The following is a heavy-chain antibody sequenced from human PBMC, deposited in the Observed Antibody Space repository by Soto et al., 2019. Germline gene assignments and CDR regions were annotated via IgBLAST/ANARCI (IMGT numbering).Heavy chain of an antibody. CDR2: IYHSGST. CDR1: GGSISSGGYS. Sequence: PSETLSLTCAVSGGSISSGGYSWSWIRQPPGKGLEWIGYIYHSGSTYYNPSLKSRVTISVDRSKNQFSLKLSSVTAADTAVYYCARDCHYYDSSGLGNWCDPWGQGTLVTVSS. D-gene: IGHD3-22*01. V-gene: IGHV4-30-2*01. J-gene: IGHJ5*02. CDR3: ARDCHYYDSSGLGNWCDP.